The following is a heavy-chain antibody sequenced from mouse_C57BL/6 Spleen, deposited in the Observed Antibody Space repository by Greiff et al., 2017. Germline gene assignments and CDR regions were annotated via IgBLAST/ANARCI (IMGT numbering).Heavy chain of an antibody. CDR1: GYAFSSSW. J-gene: IGHJ4*01. V-gene: IGHV1-82*01. CDR3: ARDGNYYAMDY. D-gene: IGHD1-1*01. Sequence: VQLQQSGPELVKPGASVKISCKASGYAFSSSWMNWVKQRPGKGLEWIGRIYPGGGDTNYNGKFKGKATLTADKSSSTAYMQLSSLTSDDSAFYFCARDGNYYAMDYWGQGTSVTVSS. CDR2: IYPGGGDT.